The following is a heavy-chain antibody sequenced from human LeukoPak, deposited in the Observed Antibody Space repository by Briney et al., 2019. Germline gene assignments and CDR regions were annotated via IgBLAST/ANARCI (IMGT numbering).Heavy chain of an antibody. Sequence: SETLSLTCSVSGTSITHYFWSWIRQSAGQRLEWIGRISTHGTTTYNPSLDSRVTMSRDTSRSQVSLKLSSVTAADTAVYYCARDVTGTTNAFDIWGQGRMVTVSS. CDR3: ARDVTGTTNAFDI. CDR1: GTSITHYF. V-gene: IGHV4-4*07. CDR2: ISTHGTT. D-gene: IGHD1-20*01. J-gene: IGHJ3*02.